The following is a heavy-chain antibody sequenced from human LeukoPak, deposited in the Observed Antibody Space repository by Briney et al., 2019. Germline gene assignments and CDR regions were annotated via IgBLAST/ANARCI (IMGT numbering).Heavy chain of an antibody. J-gene: IGHJ4*02. CDR3: AKDTLLYSSIWPFDY. D-gene: IGHD6-13*01. CDR1: GFTFSSYG. Sequence: GGSLSLSCAASGFTFSSYGMHWVRQAPGKGLEWVAFIRYDGSNKYYADSVKGRFTISRDNSKNTLYLQMNSPRAEDTAVYYCAKDTLLYSSIWPFDYWGQGTLVTVSS. V-gene: IGHV3-30*02. CDR2: IRYDGSNK.